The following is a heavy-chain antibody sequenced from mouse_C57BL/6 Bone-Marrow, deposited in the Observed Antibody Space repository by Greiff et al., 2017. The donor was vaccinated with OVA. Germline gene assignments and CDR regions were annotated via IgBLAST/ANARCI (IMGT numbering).Heavy chain of an antibody. CDR3: ARQNWDWFAY. CDR1: GFTFSSYT. V-gene: IGHV5-9*01. CDR2: ISGGGGNT. Sequence: EVKLMESGGGLVKPGGSLKLSCAASGFTFSSYTMSWVRQTPEKRLEWVATISGGGGNTYYPDSVKGRFTISRDNAKNTLYLQMSSLRSEDTALYYCARQNWDWFAYWGQGTLVTVSA. J-gene: IGHJ3*01. D-gene: IGHD4-1*01.